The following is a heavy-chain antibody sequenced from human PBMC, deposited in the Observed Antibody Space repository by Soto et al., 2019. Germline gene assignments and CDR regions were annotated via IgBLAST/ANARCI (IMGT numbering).Heavy chain of an antibody. CDR1: GGSISSGGYY. V-gene: IGHV4-31*03. Sequence: QVQLQESGPGLVKPSQTLSLTCTVSGGSISSGGYYWSWIRQHPGKGLEGIGYIYYSASTYYNPSLMSRVNISVDTSKNHVSLELSSVSAGDTAVYYCAGYSSSSDYWGQGTLVTVSS. J-gene: IGHJ4*02. CDR3: AGYSSSSDY. CDR2: IYYSAST. D-gene: IGHD6-6*01.